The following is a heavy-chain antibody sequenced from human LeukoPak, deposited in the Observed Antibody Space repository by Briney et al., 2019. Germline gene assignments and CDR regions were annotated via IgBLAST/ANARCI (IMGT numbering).Heavy chain of an antibody. CDR3: ARGGPARRRDFDY. J-gene: IGHJ4*02. Sequence: KPSETLSLTCAVYGGSFSGYYWSWIRQPPGKGLEWIGEINHSGSTNYNPSLKSRVTISVDTSKNQFSLKLSSVTAADTAVYYCARGGPARRRDFDYWGQGTLVTVSS. V-gene: IGHV4-34*01. CDR1: GGSFSGYY. CDR2: INHSGST. D-gene: IGHD2-2*01.